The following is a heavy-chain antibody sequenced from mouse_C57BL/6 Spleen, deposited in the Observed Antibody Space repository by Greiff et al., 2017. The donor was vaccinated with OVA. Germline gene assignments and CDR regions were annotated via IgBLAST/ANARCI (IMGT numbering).Heavy chain of an antibody. CDR3: ARRDYDGSSYENYFDY. J-gene: IGHJ2*01. Sequence: VQLQQSGAELVKPGASVKLSCKASGYTFTSYWMHWVKQRPGRGLEWIGRIDPNSGGTKYNEKVKSKATLTVDKPSNTAYMQLSSLTSEDSSVYYCARRDYDGSSYENYFDYWGQGTTLTVSS. CDR2: IDPNSGGT. D-gene: IGHD1-1*01. V-gene: IGHV1-72*01. CDR1: GYTFTSYW.